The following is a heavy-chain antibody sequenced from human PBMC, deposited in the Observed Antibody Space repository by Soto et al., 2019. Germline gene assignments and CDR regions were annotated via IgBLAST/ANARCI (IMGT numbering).Heavy chain of an antibody. J-gene: IGHJ6*02. CDR1: GFTFSSYA. CDR2: ISGSGGST. Sequence: HPGGSLRLSCAASGFTFSSYAMSWVRQAPGKGLEWVSAISGSGGSTYYADSVKGRFTISRDNSKNTLYLQMNSLRAEDTAVYYCAKDTSTDPYYYYGMDVWGQGTTVTVSS. CDR3: AKDTSTDPYYYYGMDV. V-gene: IGHV3-23*01.